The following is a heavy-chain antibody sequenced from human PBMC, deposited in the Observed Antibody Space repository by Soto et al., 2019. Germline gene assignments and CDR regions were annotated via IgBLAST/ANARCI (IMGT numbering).Heavy chain of an antibody. V-gene: IGHV3-30*18. D-gene: IGHD4-17*01. CDR3: ANSWTTLTTGFDF. J-gene: IGHJ4*02. CDR2: ISSDGSEK. Sequence: VGSLRLSCVASGFTFSNYAMHWVRQAPGKGLGWVAVISSDGSEKYYLDSVRDRFTISRDNSKNTLYLQMNNLRPEDTAMYYCANSWTTLTTGFDFWGQGALVTSPQ. CDR1: GFTFSNYA.